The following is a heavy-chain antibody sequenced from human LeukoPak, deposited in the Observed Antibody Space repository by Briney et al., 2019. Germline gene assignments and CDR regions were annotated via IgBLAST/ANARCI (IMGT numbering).Heavy chain of an antibody. CDR2: IYYSGST. J-gene: IGHJ4*02. V-gene: IGHV4-59*08. CDR1: GGSISSYY. D-gene: IGHD6-13*01. CDR3: ARHGVAAAGRIFDY. Sequence: SETLSLTCTVSGGSISSYYWSWIRQPPGKGLEWIGYIYYSGSTNYNPSLKSRVTISVDTSKNQFSLKLGSVTAADTAVYYCARHGVAAAGRIFDYWGQGTLVTVSS.